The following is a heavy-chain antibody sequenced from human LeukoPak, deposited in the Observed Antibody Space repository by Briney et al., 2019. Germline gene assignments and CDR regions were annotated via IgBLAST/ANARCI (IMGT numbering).Heavy chain of an antibody. CDR2: IRGDDGTT. Sequence: GGSLRLSCAASGFSFDDYAMHWVRQAPGKGLEWVSLIRGDDGTTYYADSVKGRFTISGDKAKNSVYLQMNSLRVEDTAVYYCARDTKYAFDNWGQGTLVTVSS. CDR1: GFSFDDYA. J-gene: IGHJ4*02. D-gene: IGHD2-2*01. CDR3: ARDTKYAFDN. V-gene: IGHV3-43*02.